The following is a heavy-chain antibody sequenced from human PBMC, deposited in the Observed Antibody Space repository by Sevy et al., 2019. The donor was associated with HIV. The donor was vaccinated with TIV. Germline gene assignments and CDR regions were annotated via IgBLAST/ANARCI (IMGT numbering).Heavy chain of an antibody. CDR3: AREGCTKPHDY. Sequence: GWSLRLCCAASGFTCSKYSMSWVRQPPGKGLEWVSTLSFGCGEINYADSVKGRFSISRDNSKSSVYLQMNNLRPEDMAVYYCAREGCTKPHDYWGQGTLVTVSS. CDR1: GFTCSKYS. V-gene: IGHV3-23*01. J-gene: IGHJ4*02. CDR2: LSFGCGEI. D-gene: IGHD2-8*01.